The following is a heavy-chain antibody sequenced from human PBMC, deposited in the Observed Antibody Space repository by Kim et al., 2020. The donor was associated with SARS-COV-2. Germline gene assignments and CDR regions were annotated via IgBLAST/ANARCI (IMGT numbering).Heavy chain of an antibody. Sequence: ASVKVSCKASGYTFTSYDINWVRQATGQGLEWMGWMNPNSGNTGYAQKFQGRVTMTRNTSISTAYMELSSLRSEDTAVYYCARSSCITMVRGVINWFDPWGQGTLVTVSS. CDR1: GYTFTSYD. J-gene: IGHJ5*02. CDR3: ARSSCITMVRGVINWFDP. V-gene: IGHV1-8*01. D-gene: IGHD3-10*01. CDR2: MNPNSGNT.